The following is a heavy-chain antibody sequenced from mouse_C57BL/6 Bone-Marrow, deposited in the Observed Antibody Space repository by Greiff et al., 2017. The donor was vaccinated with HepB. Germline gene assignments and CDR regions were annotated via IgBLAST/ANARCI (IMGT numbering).Heavy chain of an antibody. CDR2: IYPGSGST. CDR3: ARPSITTVDAMDY. J-gene: IGHJ4*01. D-gene: IGHD1-1*01. CDR1: GYNFTSYW. Sequence: QVQLQQPGAELVKPGASVKMSCTASGYNFTSYWITWVKQRPGQGLEWIGDIYPGSGSTNYNEKFKSKATLTVDTSSSTAYMQLSSLPSEDSAVYYCARPSITTVDAMDYWGQGTSVTVSS. V-gene: IGHV1-55*01.